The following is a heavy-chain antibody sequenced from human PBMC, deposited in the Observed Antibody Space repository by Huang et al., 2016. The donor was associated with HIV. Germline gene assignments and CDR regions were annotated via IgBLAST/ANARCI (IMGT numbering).Heavy chain of an antibody. CDR3: ARGKFDILTGCDDTYYFDH. J-gene: IGHJ4*02. CDR2: ISISRGRT. V-gene: IGHV3-48*01. Sequence: EIHLVESGGGLLQPGGSLRLSCVVSGFTFNVYSMEWVLPAPGEGLEWLSQISISRGRTHYAGSVEGRFTISRDIAKNSLYLQMNGLRPEGTAVYYCARGKFDILTGCDDTYYFDHWGQGTLVTVSS. CDR1: GFTFNVYS. D-gene: IGHD3-9*01.